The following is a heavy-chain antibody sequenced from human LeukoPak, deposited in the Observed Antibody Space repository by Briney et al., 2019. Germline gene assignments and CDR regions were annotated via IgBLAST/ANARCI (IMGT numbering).Heavy chain of an antibody. CDR3: ARYHSASYSNAFDV. V-gene: IGHV3-53*01. CDR1: GFTFSNAW. D-gene: IGHD1-26*01. Sequence: PGGSLRLSCAASGFTFSNAWMSWVRQAPGKGLECVSLIYSGGGTYYADSVKGRFTISRDSSKNTLYLQMNSLRAEDTAVYYCARYHSASYSNAFDVWGQGTMVIVSS. J-gene: IGHJ3*01. CDR2: IYSGGGT.